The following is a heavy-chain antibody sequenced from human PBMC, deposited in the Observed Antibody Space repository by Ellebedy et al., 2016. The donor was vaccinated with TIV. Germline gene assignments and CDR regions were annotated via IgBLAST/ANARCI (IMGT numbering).Heavy chain of an antibody. CDR1: GYTFSTYA. J-gene: IGHJ5*02. D-gene: IGHD3-22*01. CDR3: ARGSVYDSSGYYYGGRSDA. CDR2: INPSDGST. Sequence: AASLKVSCKASGYTFSTYAMHWVRQAPGQGLEWMGRINPSDGSTSYSQKFQGRVTMTRDTSTSTVYMELSSLRSEDTAVYSCARGSVYDSSGYYYGGRSDAWGQGSLVTVSS. V-gene: IGHV1-46*01.